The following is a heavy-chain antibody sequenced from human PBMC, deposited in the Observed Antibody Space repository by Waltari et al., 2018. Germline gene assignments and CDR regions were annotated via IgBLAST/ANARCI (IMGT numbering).Heavy chain of an antibody. CDR2: IIPIFGTA. V-gene: IGHV1-69*05. CDR3: ARDRHLYYYDSSGYYDAFDI. Sequence: QVQLVQSGAEVKKPGSSVKVSCKASGGTFSSYAISWVGQAPGQGLEWMGGIIPIFGTANYAQKFQGRVTITTDESTSTAYMELSSLRSEDTAVYYCARDRHLYYYDSSGYYDAFDIWGQGTMVTVSS. D-gene: IGHD3-22*01. CDR1: GGTFSSYA. J-gene: IGHJ3*02.